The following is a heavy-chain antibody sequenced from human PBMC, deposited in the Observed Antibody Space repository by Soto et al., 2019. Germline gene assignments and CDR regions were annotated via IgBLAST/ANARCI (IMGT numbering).Heavy chain of an antibody. V-gene: IGHV1-46*03. CDR3: ASRLAVDTGSGPFDY. CDR1: GYTFTSYY. D-gene: IGHD3-10*01. Sequence: ASVKVSCKASGYTFTSYYMHWVRQAPEQGLEWMGIINPSGGSTSYAQKFQGRVTMTRDTSTSTVYMELSSLRSEDTAVYYCASRLAVDTGSGPFDYWGQGTLVTVSS. J-gene: IGHJ4*02. CDR2: INPSGGST.